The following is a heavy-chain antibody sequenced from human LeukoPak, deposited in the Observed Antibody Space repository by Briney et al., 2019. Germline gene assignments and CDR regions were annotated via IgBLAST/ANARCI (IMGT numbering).Heavy chain of an antibody. J-gene: IGHJ4*02. D-gene: IGHD1-26*01. V-gene: IGHV3-13*01. CDR1: GFAFSSYD. CDR2: IGHAGDT. CDR3: AALGDSIY. Sequence: GGSLRLSCAASGFAFSSYDMHWVRQVSGKGLEWVSAIGHAGDTYYADSLKVRFTISREDAKNYFFLQMNSLRAGDTAVYFCAALGDSIYWGQGTLVTVSS.